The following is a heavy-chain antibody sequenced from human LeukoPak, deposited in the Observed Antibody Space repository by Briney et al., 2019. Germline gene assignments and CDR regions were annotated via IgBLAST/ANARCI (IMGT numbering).Heavy chain of an antibody. D-gene: IGHD6-19*01. V-gene: IGHV3-64*01. Sequence: GGSLRLSCAASGFTFSSYAMHWVRQAPGKGLEYVSAISSNGGSTYYANSVKGRFTISRDNSKNTLYLQMGSLRAEDMAVYYCARGTRCGWYFGAFDIWGQGTVVTVSS. CDR3: ARGTRCGWYFGAFDI. CDR2: ISSNGGST. CDR1: GFTFSSYA. J-gene: IGHJ3*02.